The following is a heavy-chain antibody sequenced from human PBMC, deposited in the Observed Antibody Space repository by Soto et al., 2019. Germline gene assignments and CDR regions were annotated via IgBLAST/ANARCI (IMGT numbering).Heavy chain of an antibody. V-gene: IGHV1-69*13. CDR2: IIPIFGTE. Sequence: SVKVSCKASGGTFSSYAISWVRQAPGQGLEWMGGIIPIFGTENYAQKFQGRVTITADESTTTAYMELSSLRSEDTAVYYCARDDSSGYYLVYWGQGTRVTVSS. CDR1: GGTFSSYA. J-gene: IGHJ4*02. D-gene: IGHD3-22*01. CDR3: ARDDSSGYYLVY.